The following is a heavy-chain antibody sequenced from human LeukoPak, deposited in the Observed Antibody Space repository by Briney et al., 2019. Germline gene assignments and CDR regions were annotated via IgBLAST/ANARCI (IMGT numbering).Heavy chain of an antibody. CDR3: ARDSSSWLHDAFDI. Sequence: GASVNLSCTASVPAFTSSGISWVGQAPGQGREWMGGISAYNGNTNYAQKLQGRVTMTTDTSTSTAYMELRSLRSDDTAVYYCARDSSSWLHDAFDIWGQGTMVTVSS. J-gene: IGHJ3*02. D-gene: IGHD6-13*01. CDR2: ISAYNGNT. CDR1: VPAFTSSG. V-gene: IGHV1-18*01.